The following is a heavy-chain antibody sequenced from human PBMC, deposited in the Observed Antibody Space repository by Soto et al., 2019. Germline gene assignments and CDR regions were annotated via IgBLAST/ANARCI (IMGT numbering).Heavy chain of an antibody. Sequence: GGSLRLSCAASGFTFTNAWMSWVRQAPGKGLEWVGRIRSKTAGGTADYPAPVKGRFTISRDDSKNTLYLQMNSLQTEDTAVYYCTTETADYVSMEPYWGLGTLVTVSS. D-gene: IGHD3-16*01. CDR2: IRSKTAGGTA. J-gene: IGHJ4*02. CDR1: GFTFTNAW. V-gene: IGHV3-15*01. CDR3: TTETADYVSMEPY.